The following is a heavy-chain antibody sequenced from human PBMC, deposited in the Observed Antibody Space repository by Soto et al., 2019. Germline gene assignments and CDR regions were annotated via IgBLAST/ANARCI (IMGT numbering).Heavy chain of an antibody. CDR2: VYSGDST. CDR1: GFTVSSTY. CDR3: AREVRCSSYSCLCAFDY. J-gene: IGHJ4*02. V-gene: IGHV3-53*01. D-gene: IGHD2-2*01. Sequence: GGSLRLSCAASGFTVSSTYMNWVRQAPGKGLEWVSVVYSGDSTYYADSVKGRFTISRDNSKNTLYLQMNSLRAEDTAVYYCAREVRCSSYSCLCAFDYWGQGTLVTVSS.